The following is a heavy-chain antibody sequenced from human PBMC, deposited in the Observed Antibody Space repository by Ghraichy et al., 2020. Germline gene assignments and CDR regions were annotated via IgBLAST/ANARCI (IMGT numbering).Heavy chain of an antibody. CDR3: ARRRSGSFYHYTMDV. J-gene: IGHJ6*02. CDR1: GDSISNFY. Sequence: SETLSLTYTVSGDSISNFYWSWIRQPPGKGLEWIGYIYSSGSTSYNPSLKSRVTMSADTSKNQISLKLSSVTATDTAVYYCARRRSGSFYHYTMDVWGQGTTVTVSS. D-gene: IGHD1-26*01. V-gene: IGHV4-59*08. CDR2: IYSSGST.